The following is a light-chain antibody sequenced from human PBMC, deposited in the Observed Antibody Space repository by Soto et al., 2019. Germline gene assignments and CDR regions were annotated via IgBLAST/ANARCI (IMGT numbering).Light chain of an antibody. CDR2: APS. CDR3: QQYGEWPLT. Sequence: EIVVTQSPATLSVSPGERATLSCRASQSVGNNFAWYQQKPGQAPSLHIFAPSTRATAVPARFSGSGSGTEFTLTISSLQSEDFAVYYCQQYGEWPLTFGGGAKVEIE. V-gene: IGKV3-15*01. CDR1: QSVGNN. J-gene: IGKJ4*01.